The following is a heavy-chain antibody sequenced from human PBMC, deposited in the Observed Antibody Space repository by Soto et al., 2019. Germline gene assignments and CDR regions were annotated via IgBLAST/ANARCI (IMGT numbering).Heavy chain of an antibody. CDR2: ISAYNGNT. V-gene: IGHV1-18*01. D-gene: IGHD3-22*01. Sequence: QVQLVQSGAEVKKPGASVKVSCKASGYTFTSYGIIWVRQAPGQGLEWMGWISAYNGNTNYAHELQGRVTMTTDTSTSTAYMELRSLRSDDTAVYYCARSQNYYDSSGLCDYWGQGTLVTVSS. J-gene: IGHJ4*02. CDR1: GYTFTSYG. CDR3: ARSQNYYDSSGLCDY.